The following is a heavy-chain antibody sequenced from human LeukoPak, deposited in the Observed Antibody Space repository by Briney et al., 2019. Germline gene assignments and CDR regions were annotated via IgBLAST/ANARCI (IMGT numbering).Heavy chain of an antibody. CDR3: ARVCSTTTCYPANDY. CDR1: GFAFSNYA. J-gene: IGHJ4*02. Sequence: GGSLSLSCAASGFAFSNYAMHWVRQAPGKGLEYVSAITSNGGSTYYADSVKGRFTISRDNSKSTLYLHMGSLRAEDMAVYYCARVCSTTTCYPANDYWGQGTLVTVSS. V-gene: IGHV3-64*02. CDR2: ITSNGGST. D-gene: IGHD2-2*01.